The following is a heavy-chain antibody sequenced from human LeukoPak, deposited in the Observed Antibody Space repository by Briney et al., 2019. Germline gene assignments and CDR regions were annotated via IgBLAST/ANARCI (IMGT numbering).Heavy chain of an antibody. CDR3: AKVGYTYAFDI. Sequence: GRSLRLSCAPSGFPFYDYAMQCVRQAPGKGLEWVSGISWNSGSIGYADSVKGRFTISRGNAKNSLYLQMNSLRAADMALYYCAKVGYTYAFDIWGQGTMVSVSS. CDR2: ISWNSGSI. D-gene: IGHD5-24*01. CDR1: GFPFYDYA. V-gene: IGHV3-9*03. J-gene: IGHJ3*02.